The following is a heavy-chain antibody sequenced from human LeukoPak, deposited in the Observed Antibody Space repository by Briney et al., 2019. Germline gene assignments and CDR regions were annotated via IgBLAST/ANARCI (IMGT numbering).Heavy chain of an antibody. CDR1: GFTFSSYW. V-gene: IGHV3-7*01. D-gene: IGHD3-3*01. J-gene: IGHJ4*02. CDR3: ARDWRAFGVVIGPIDY. CDR2: IKQDGSEK. Sequence: GGSLRLSCAASGFTFSSYWMSWVRQAPGKGLEWVANIKQDGSEKYYVDSVKGRFTISRDNAKNSLYLQMNSLRAEDTAVYYCARDWRAFGVVIGPIDYWGQGTLVTVSS.